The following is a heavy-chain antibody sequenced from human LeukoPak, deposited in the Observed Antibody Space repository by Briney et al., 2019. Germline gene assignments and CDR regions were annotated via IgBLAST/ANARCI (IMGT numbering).Heavy chain of an antibody. CDR3: ARDRAATQDWVEFDP. CDR1: GFTVSDYY. J-gene: IGHJ5*02. D-gene: IGHD3/OR15-3a*01. V-gene: IGHV3-66*01. CDR2: IRVSGEA. Sequence: GRSLRLSCAVSGFTVSDYYMSWVRQAPGKGLEWVGLIRVSGEAFYADFARGGFSISRDESDNTLYLHMNGLSVVDTAVYFCARDRAATQDWVEFDPWGQGTPVIVSS.